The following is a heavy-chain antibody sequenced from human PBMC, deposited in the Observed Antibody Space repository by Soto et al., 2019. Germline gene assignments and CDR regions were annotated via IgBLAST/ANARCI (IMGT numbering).Heavy chain of an antibody. CDR3: AREGRRWSTAYYYYYYMDV. Sequence: SQTLSLTCAVYGGSFSGYYWSWIRQPPGKGLEWIGEINHSGSTNYNPSLKSRVTISVDTSKNQFSLKLSSVTAADTAVYYCAREGRRWSTAYYYYYYMDVWGKGTTVTVSS. J-gene: IGHJ6*03. D-gene: IGHD2-8*02. V-gene: IGHV4-34*01. CDR2: INHSGST. CDR1: GGSFSGYY.